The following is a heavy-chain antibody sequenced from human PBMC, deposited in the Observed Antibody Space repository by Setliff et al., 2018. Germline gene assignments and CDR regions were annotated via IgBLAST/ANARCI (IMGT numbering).Heavy chain of an antibody. Sequence: SETLSLTCTVYGGSFSDYYWGWIRQSPGKRPEWIAEINQSGNTNYNPSLNSRVSVSVDTPTNQFSLKVFSVTAADTTVYYCRFWSSYYKNDYWAQGTLVTVSS. CDR3: RFWSSYYKNDY. V-gene: IGHV4-34*01. CDR1: GGSFSDYY. D-gene: IGHD3-3*01. J-gene: IGHJ4*02. CDR2: INQSGNT.